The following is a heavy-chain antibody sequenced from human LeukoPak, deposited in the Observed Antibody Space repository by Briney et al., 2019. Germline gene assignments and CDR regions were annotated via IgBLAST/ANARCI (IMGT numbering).Heavy chain of an antibody. CDR1: GFTFSSYE. Sequence: GGSLRLSCAASGFTFSSYEMNWVRQAPGKGLEGVSYISSSGSTIYYEDSVKGRFTISTDNAKNSLYLQMNSLRAEDTAVYYCARGYMTTVTPFDYWGQGTLVTVSS. V-gene: IGHV3-48*03. J-gene: IGHJ4*02. D-gene: IGHD4-17*01. CDR3: ARGYMTTVTPFDY. CDR2: ISSSGSTI.